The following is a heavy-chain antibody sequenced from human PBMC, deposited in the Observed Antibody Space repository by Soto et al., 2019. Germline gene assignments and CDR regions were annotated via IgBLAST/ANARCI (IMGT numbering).Heavy chain of an antibody. CDR3: VCGGNFFVC. Sequence: EVQLVESGGGLVQPGGSLRLSCAASGFTFSTYWMTWVRRPPGKGLEWVANLDQDGSERYYVDSVRGRFTLSRDNAKHSLYLPINSLRAEDTAVSCWVCGGNFFVCWGQGALVTVAP. D-gene: IGHD2-21*01. V-gene: IGHV3-7*01. CDR1: GFTFSTYW. CDR2: LDQDGSER. J-gene: IGHJ4*02.